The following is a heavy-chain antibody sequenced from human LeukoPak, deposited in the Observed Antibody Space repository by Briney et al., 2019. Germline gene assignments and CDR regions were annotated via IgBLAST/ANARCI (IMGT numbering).Heavy chain of an antibody. J-gene: IGHJ4*02. CDR1: GFTFSSYA. Sequence: GGSLRLSCAASGFTFSSYAMRWVRQAPGKGLEWVSCVSSSGTTMYHADSVKGRFTISRDNAKNSLYLQMNSLRAEDAAVYYCARRYCSSASCLFDYWGQGTLVTVSS. V-gene: IGHV3-48*03. CDR2: VSSSGTTM. CDR3: ARRYCSSASCLFDY. D-gene: IGHD2-2*01.